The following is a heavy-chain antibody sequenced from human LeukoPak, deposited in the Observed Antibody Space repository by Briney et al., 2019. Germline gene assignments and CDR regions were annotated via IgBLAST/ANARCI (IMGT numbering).Heavy chain of an antibody. D-gene: IGHD6-13*01. CDR3: ARESTAGYNSSWYGFRN. V-gene: IGHV3-21*01. CDR2: ISSSSGYI. CDR1: GFTFSSYS. Sequence: PGGSLRLSCAASGFTFSSYSMNWVRQAPGKGLEWVSSISSSSGYIYYADSVKGRFTISRDNAKNSLFLQMGSLRVEDTAVFYCARESTAGYNSSWYGFRNWGQGTLVSVSS. J-gene: IGHJ1*01.